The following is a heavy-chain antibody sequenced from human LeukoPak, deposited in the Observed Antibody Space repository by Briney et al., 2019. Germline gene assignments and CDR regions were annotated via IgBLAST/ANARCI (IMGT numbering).Heavy chain of an antibody. D-gene: IGHD1-14*01. V-gene: IGHV1-8*01. CDR2: MNPNSGNT. Sequence: ASVKVSCKASGYTFTSYDINWVRQATGQGLEWMGWMNPNSGNTGYAQKFQGRVTMTTDTSTTTAYMELRSLRSDDTAVYYCARGVGGSSYNPSDYWGQGTLVTVSS. CDR1: GYTFTSYD. J-gene: IGHJ4*02. CDR3: ARGVGGSSYNPSDY.